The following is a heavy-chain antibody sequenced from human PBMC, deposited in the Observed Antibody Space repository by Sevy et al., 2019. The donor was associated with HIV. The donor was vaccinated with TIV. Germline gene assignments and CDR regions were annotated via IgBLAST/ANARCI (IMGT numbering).Heavy chain of an antibody. CDR1: GGSISSYY. V-gene: IGHV4-59*01. CDR2: IYYSGST. J-gene: IGHJ4*02. D-gene: IGHD5-12*01. Sequence: SETLSLTCTVSGGSISSYYWSWIRQPPGKGLEWIGYIYYSGSTNYNPSLKSRVTISVDTSKNQLSLKLSSVTAADTAVYYCAGSTRGYSGYDASYYFDYWGQGTLVTVSS. CDR3: AGSTRGYSGYDASYYFDY.